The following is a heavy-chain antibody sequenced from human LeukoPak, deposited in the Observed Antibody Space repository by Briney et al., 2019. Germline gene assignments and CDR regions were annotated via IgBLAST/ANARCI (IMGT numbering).Heavy chain of an antibody. CDR2: IYYSGST. D-gene: IGHD6-13*01. V-gene: IGHV4-59*08. CDR3: ARHDEQQLVLFSAFDI. J-gene: IGHJ3*02. Sequence: SETLSLTCTVSGGSISSYYWSWIRQPPGKGLEWIGYIYYSGSTNYNPSLKSRVTISVDTSKNQFSLKLSSVTAADTDVYYCARHDEQQLVLFSAFDIWGQGTMVTVSS. CDR1: GGSISSYY.